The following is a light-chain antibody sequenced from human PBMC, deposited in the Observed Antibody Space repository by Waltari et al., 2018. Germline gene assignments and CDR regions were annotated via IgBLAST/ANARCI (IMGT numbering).Light chain of an antibody. J-gene: IGKJ5*01. CDR3: QQYENLIT. CDR2: DTP. CDR1: QSVSTN. V-gene: IGKV3D-15*01. Sequence: IVMTQSPATLSVSPGERVALSCRASQSVSTNFAWYQQRPGQAPRLLIYDTPTRATGIPARFSGSGSGTEFTLTISSLQSEDSGIYYCQQYENLITFGQGTRLEIK.